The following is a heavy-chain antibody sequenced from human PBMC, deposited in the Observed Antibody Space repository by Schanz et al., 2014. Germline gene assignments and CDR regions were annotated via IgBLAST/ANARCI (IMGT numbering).Heavy chain of an antibody. V-gene: IGHV1-46*03. Sequence: QVQLVQSGPEVKKPGSSVKVSCKASGYTFTSDSMHWVRQAPGQGLEWMGMINPSGGSTTYAQKFQGRVTMTRDTSTSTVYMELSSQRSEDTAVYYCARDGVDAAAGGDYWGQGTLVTVSS. CDR2: INPSGGST. J-gene: IGHJ4*02. CDR1: GYTFTSDS. D-gene: IGHD6-13*01. CDR3: ARDGVDAAAGGDY.